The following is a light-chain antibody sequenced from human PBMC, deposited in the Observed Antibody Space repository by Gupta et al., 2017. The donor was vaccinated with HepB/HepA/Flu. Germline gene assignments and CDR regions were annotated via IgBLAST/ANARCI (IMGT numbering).Light chain of an antibody. CDR3: VLYMGSGTWV. V-gene: IGLV8-61*01. CDR1: SGSVSTTYY. J-gene: IGLJ3*02. Sequence: QTVVTQEPSFSVSPGGTVTLTCGLRSGSVSTTYYPSWHQQTPGQAPRTLISNTNSRSSGVPDRFSGSILGNKAALTITGAQADDESDYYCVLYMGSGTWVFGGGTKLTVL. CDR2: NTN.